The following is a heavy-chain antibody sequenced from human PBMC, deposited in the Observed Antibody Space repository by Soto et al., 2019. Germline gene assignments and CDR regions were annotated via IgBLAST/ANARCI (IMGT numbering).Heavy chain of an antibody. V-gene: IGHV1-2*02. Sequence: ASVKVSCKDSGYTFNGYYMPWVRQAPRQGREWMGGIKPNRGHTNYAQKFLGRATMTRVTSISKDYMDLSTLSSDDTAVDHCASGAPSYGYRQQNALDIWGQGTTVTVSS. CDR2: IKPNRGHT. D-gene: IGHD6-25*01. J-gene: IGHJ3*02. CDR3: ASGAPSYGYRQQNALDI. CDR1: GYTFNGYY.